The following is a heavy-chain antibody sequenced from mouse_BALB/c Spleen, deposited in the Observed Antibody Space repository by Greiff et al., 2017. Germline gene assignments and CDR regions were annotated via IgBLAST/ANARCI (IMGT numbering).Heavy chain of an antibody. CDR1: GFTFSSYG. V-gene: IGHV5-6*01. CDR2: ISSGGSYT. Sequence: EVMLVESGGDLVKPGGSLKLSCAASGFTFSSYGMSWVRQTPDKRLEWVATISSGGSYTYYPDSVKGRFTISRDNAKNTLYLQMSSLKSEDTAMYYCARHGPTITAVPDYYAMDDGGQGTSVTVSS. J-gene: IGHJ4*01. D-gene: IGHD1-1*01. CDR3: ARHGPTITAVPDYYAMDD.